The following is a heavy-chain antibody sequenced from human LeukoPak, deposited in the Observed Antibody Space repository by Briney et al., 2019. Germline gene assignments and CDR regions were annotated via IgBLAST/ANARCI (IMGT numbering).Heavy chain of an antibody. D-gene: IGHD1-26*01. J-gene: IGHJ4*02. V-gene: IGHV4-34*01. CDR2: INHSGST. CDR3: AGGRGEPVFDY. CDR1: GGSFSGYY. Sequence: SETLSLTCAVYGGSFSGYYWSWFRQPPGKGLEWIGEINHSGSTNYNPSLKSRVTISVDTSKNQFSLKLSSVTAADSAGYCCAGGRGEPVFDYWGQGTLVTVSS.